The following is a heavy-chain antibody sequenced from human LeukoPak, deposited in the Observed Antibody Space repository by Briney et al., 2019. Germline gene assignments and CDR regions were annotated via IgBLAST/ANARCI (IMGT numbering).Heavy chain of an antibody. J-gene: IGHJ5*02. CDR3: ARGVRWFGELCVWFET. CDR2: IYYSGST. D-gene: IGHD3-10*01. Sequence: PPETLSPACTVSGGSISSYYRSWIRQPPGKGLEWIGYIYYSGSTNYNPSLKSRVTISVDTSKNQFSLKLSSVTAADTAVYYCARGVRWFGELCVWFETCGERNLGTVSS. CDR1: GGSISSYY. V-gene: IGHV4-59*01.